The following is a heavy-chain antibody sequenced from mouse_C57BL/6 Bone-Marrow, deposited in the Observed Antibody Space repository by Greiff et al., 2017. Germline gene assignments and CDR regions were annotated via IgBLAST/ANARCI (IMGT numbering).Heavy chain of an antibody. CDR3: ARDRWWLVYCAMDY. CDR1: GYTFTDYY. CDR2: IGPGSGST. D-gene: IGHD1-1*02. Sequence: QVHVKQSGAELVKPGASVKISCKASGYTFTDYYINWVKQRPGQGLEWIGMIGPGSGSTYYNEKFKGKATLTADKSSSTAYMLLSSLTSEDSAVXVCARDRWWLVYCAMDYWGQGTSVTVSS. V-gene: IGHV1-77*01. J-gene: IGHJ4*01.